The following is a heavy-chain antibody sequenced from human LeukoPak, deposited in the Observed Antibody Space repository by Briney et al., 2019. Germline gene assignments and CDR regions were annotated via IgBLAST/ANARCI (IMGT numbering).Heavy chain of an antibody. V-gene: IGHV3-33*01. J-gene: IGHJ5*02. Sequence: SGGSLRLSCAASGLTFRNYAMHWVRQAPGRGLEWLAVMWPDGTEKYYADSVMGRFTISRDSSESTLFLQMNSLRTEDTAVYYCARVNGPNSGYYYTLDLWGQGTPVTVSS. CDR2: MWPDGTEK. CDR1: GLTFRNYA. D-gene: IGHD3-22*01. CDR3: ARVNGPNSGYYYTLDL.